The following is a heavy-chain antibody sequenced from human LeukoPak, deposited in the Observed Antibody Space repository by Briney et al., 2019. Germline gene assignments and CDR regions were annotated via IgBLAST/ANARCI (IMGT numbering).Heavy chain of an antibody. D-gene: IGHD3-16*01. CDR1: GGSISSGGYY. CDR3: ARVSTHPVWLAPTSFDY. J-gene: IGHJ4*02. Sequence: PSETLSLTCTVSGGSISSGGYYWSWIRQHPGKGLEWFGYIYYSGSTYYNPSLKSRVTISVDTSKNQFSLKLSSVTAADTAVYYCARVSTHPVWLAPTSFDYWGQGTLVTVSS. V-gene: IGHV4-31*03. CDR2: IYYSGST.